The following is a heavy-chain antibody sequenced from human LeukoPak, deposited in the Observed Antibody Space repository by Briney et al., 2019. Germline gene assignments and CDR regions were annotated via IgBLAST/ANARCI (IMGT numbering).Heavy chain of an antibody. CDR1: GFTVSSNY. CDR2: IYSGGST. J-gene: IGHJ6*02. CDR3: ASTHDYYYYGMDV. V-gene: IGHV3-53*01. Sequence: GGSLRLSCAASGFTVSSNYMSWVRQAPGKGLEWVSVIYSGGSTYYADSVKGRFTTSRDNSKNTLYLQMNSLRAEDTAVYYCASTHDYYYYGMDVWGQGTTVTASS.